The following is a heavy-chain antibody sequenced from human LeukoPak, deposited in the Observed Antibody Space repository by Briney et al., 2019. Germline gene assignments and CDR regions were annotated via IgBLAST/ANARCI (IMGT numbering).Heavy chain of an antibody. Sequence: ASVMVSCKASGYTFTSYDFNWVRQATGQRPEWMGWMSPNSGDTGYAQKFQDRVTMTRNTSISTAYMELSSLRSDDTAVYYCARGPPNWGYDYWGPGTLVIVSS. D-gene: IGHD7-27*01. V-gene: IGHV1-8*01. J-gene: IGHJ4*02. CDR1: GYTFTSYD. CDR2: MSPNSGDT. CDR3: ARGPPNWGYDY.